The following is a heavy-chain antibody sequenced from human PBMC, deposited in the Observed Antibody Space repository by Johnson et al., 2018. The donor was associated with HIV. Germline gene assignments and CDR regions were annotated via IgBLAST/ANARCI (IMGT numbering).Heavy chain of an antibody. CDR1: GFTFSSYA. J-gene: IGHJ3*02. CDR2: ISYDGSNK. D-gene: IGHD5-12*01. V-gene: IGHV3-30-3*01. CDR3: VRGGYSGYDSGAFDI. Sequence: LVESGGGVVQPGRSLRLSCAASGFTFSSYAMHWVRQAPGKGLEWVAVISYDGSNKYYADSVKGRFTISRDNSKNTLYLQMKSLRAEDTAVYYCVRGGYSGYDSGAFDIWGQGTMVRLF.